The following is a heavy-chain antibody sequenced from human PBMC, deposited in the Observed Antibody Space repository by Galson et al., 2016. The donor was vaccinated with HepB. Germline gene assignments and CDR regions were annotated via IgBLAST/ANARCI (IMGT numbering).Heavy chain of an antibody. V-gene: IGHV3-11*06. Sequence: SLRLSCAASGFTFSDYYMSWIRQAPGKGLEWVSFISFYGGSNTNYADSVKGRFTISRDNAKNSLFLQMNSLTAEDTAVYYCAILILTDGRHAFDIWGQGTKVTVSS. J-gene: IGHJ3*02. CDR2: ISFYGGSNT. CDR1: GFTFSDYY. D-gene: IGHD3-9*01. CDR3: AILILTDGRHAFDI.